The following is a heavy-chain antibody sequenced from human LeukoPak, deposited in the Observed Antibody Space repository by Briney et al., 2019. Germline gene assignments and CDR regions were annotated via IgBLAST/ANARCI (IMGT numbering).Heavy chain of an antibody. J-gene: IGHJ3*01. V-gene: IGHV3-48*01. CDR1: GFNFDTYS. D-gene: IGHD4-17*01. Sequence: HPGGSLRLSCAASGFNFDTYSMNWVRQAPEKGLEWISYISPRGSTKNHADSVKGRITTSRDNAKKLMFLEMNSLRAEDTAVYYCVRDLPYGDAFDLWGQGTTVTVSS. CDR3: VRDLPYGDAFDL. CDR2: ISPRGSTK.